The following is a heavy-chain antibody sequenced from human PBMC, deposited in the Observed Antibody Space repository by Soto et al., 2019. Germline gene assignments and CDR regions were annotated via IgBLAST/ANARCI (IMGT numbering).Heavy chain of an antibody. CDR2: INAGNGNT. Sequence: GASVKVSCKASGYTFTSYAMLWVRQAPGQRLEWMGWINAGNGNTKYSQKFQGRVTFTRDTSAGTVYMQLSSLTSEDTAVYYCARDDSGFSGSHYIDYFNYWGQGALVTVSS. J-gene: IGHJ4*02. CDR3: ARDDSGFSGSHYIDYFNY. V-gene: IGHV1-3*01. D-gene: IGHD1-26*01. CDR1: GYTFTSYA.